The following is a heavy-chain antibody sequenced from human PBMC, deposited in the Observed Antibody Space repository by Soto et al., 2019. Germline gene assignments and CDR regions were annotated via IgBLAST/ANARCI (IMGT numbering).Heavy chain of an antibody. CDR2: VTANGGST. Sequence: SCAATGFTFRVYAMTWVRQAPGKGLEWVSAVTANGGSTYSADSVKGRFTISRDNSKNTLFLQMNSLRAEDTAVYYCAGLGVGDLANYYYYYGMDVWGQGTTVTVSS. D-gene: IGHD4-17*01. CDR3: AGLGVGDLANYYYYYGMDV. V-gene: IGHV3-23*01. J-gene: IGHJ6*02. CDR1: GFTFRVYA.